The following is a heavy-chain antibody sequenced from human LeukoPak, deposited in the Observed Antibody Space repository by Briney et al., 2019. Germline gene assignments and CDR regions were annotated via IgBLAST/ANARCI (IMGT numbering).Heavy chain of an antibody. CDR2: ISVGGAN. Sequence: SETLSLTCTVSGGSISTFYWNWIRQSPGKGLEWIGYISVGGANNYNPSLKSRVSISVDTSKNQFSLRLSSVTAADMALYYCARGFPLYSGTYSDTFDIWGRGTMSPSLQ. D-gene: IGHD1-26*01. CDR3: ARGFPLYSGTYSDTFDI. V-gene: IGHV4-59*01. CDR1: GGSISTFY. J-gene: IGHJ3*02.